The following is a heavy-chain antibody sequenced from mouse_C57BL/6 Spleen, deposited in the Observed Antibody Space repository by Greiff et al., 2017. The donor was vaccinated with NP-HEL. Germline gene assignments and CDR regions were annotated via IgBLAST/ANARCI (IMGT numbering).Heavy chain of an antibody. V-gene: IGHV1-42*01. Sequence: EVQLQQSGPELVKPGASVKISCKASGYSFTGYYMNWVKQSPEKSLEWIGEINPSTGGTTYNQKFKAKATLTVDKSYSTAYMQLKSLTSEDSAVYYCARETAQAYFDYWGQGTTLTVSS. CDR1: GYSFTGYY. CDR2: INPSTGGT. J-gene: IGHJ2*01. CDR3: ARETAQAYFDY. D-gene: IGHD3-2*02.